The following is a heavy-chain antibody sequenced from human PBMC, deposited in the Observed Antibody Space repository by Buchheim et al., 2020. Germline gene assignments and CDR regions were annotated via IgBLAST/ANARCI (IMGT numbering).Heavy chain of an antibody. D-gene: IGHD6-19*01. CDR1: GGSINNSTYY. CDR3: ARDAGVAVAFNWFDP. Sequence: QLQLQESGPGLVNPSETLSLTCTVFGGSINNSTYYWDWIRQPPGKGLEWIGSIYYSGSAYYNPSLKSRVTISVDTSKNHFSLKLTSVTAADTAMYYCARDAGVAVAFNWFDPWGQGTL. CDR2: IYYSGSA. V-gene: IGHV4-39*07. J-gene: IGHJ5*02.